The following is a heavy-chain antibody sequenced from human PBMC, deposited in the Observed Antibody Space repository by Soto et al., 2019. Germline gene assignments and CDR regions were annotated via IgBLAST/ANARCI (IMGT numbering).Heavy chain of an antibody. CDR3: ARDQEGGIGMDV. Sequence: QVQLVESGGGVVQPGRSLRLSCAASGFTFSSYGMHWVRQAPGKGLEWVAVIWYDGSNKYYADSVKGRFTISRDNSKNTLYLQMNSLGAEDTAVYYCARDQEGGIGMDVWGQGTTVTVSS. V-gene: IGHV3-33*01. CDR1: GFTFSSYG. J-gene: IGHJ6*02. D-gene: IGHD3-16*01. CDR2: IWYDGSNK.